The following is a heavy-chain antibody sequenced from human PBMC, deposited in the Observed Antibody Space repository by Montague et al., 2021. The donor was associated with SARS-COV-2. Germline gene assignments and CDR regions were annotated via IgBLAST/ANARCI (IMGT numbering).Heavy chain of an antibody. CDR3: ARVTQWLGNYFDH. V-gene: IGHV3-64*02. D-gene: IGHD6-19*01. CDR1: GFTFSTYA. CDR2: ISHDGGTT. J-gene: IGHJ4*02. Sequence: SLRLSCAVSGFTFSTYAMHWVRQAPGKGLEYVSAISHDGGTTYYADSVKGRFTISRDNSKNTLYLQMGSLRAEGMAVYYCARVTQWLGNYFDHWGQGTLVTVSS.